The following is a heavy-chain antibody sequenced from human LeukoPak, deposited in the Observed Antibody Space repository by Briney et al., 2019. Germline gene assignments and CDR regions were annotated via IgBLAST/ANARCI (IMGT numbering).Heavy chain of an antibody. J-gene: IGHJ4*02. CDR2: LNPTATSV. D-gene: IGHD2-2*03. Sequence: GGSLRLSCVASGFALINYNMIWVRQAPGKEPEWISILNPTATSVMYADFLKGRFSVSRDNAKNTFFLHMNRLTVEDTAMYYCARDRGWIRDYWGRGTPVTVSS. CDR1: GFALINYN. CDR3: ARDRGWIRDY. V-gene: IGHV3-11*01.